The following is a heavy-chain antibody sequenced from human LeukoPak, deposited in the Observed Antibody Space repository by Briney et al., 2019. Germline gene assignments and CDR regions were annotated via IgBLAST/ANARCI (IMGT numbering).Heavy chain of an antibody. D-gene: IGHD6-19*01. J-gene: IGHJ4*02. CDR3: ASEQWLVATDY. V-gene: IGHV4-34*01. CDR2: INHSGST. CDR1: GGSFSGYY. Sequence: PSETLSLTCAVYGGSFSGYYWSWIRQPPGKGLEWIGEINHSGSTNYNPSLKSRVTISVDTSKNQFSLKLSSVTAADTAVYYCASEQWLVATDYWGQGTLVTVSS.